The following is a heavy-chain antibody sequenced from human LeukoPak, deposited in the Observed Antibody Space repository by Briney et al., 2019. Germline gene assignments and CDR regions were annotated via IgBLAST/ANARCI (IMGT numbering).Heavy chain of an antibody. CDR3: ARRVRGVIRGFKWFDP. Sequence: GGSLRLSCAASGFTFDDYGMSWVRQAPGKGLEWVSGINWNGGSTGYADSVKGRFTISRDNAKNSLYLQMNSLRAEDTALYHCARRVRGVIRGFKWFDPWGQGTLVTVSS. V-gene: IGHV3-20*01. CDR2: INWNGGST. CDR1: GFTFDDYG. J-gene: IGHJ5*02. D-gene: IGHD3-10*01.